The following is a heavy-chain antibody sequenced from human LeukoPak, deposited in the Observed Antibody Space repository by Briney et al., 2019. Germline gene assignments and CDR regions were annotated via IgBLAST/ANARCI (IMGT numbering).Heavy chain of an antibody. CDR1: GFIFRNHA. Sequence: PGGSLRLSCAASGFIFRNHAMNWVRQAPGQGLEWVSGVSASGGSTFNTDSVMGRFSISRDNSKNTLYLEMNSLRPEDTALYYCAKSLGNQGVIDYWGQGTLVTVSS. J-gene: IGHJ4*02. CDR3: AKSLGNQGVIDY. D-gene: IGHD3-10*01. CDR2: VSASGGST. V-gene: IGHV3-23*01.